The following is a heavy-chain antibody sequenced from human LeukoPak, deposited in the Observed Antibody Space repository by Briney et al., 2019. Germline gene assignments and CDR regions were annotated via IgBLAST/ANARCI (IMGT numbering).Heavy chain of an antibody. V-gene: IGHV4-34*01. Sequence: PSETLSLTCAVYGGSFSGYYWSWIRQPPGKGLEWIGEINHCGSTNYNPSLKSRVTISVDTSKNQFSLKLSSVTAADTAVYYCARSRKDIVVVPAARDWFDPWGQGTLVTVSS. D-gene: IGHD2-2*01. J-gene: IGHJ5*02. CDR3: ARSRKDIVVVPAARDWFDP. CDR1: GGSFSGYY. CDR2: INHCGST.